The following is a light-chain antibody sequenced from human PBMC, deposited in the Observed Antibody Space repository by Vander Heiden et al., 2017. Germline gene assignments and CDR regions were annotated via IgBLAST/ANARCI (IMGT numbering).Light chain of an antibody. Sequence: DIQMTESPISLSASVGERVTITCRSNQSIGKYLNWYGQKPGKSPRLLIFLTSNLQSGTPSRFTGSGSGTDFTLTINSLQPEDFATYYCQQSYTAPPTFGQGTRLEIK. CDR3: QQSYTAPPT. CDR1: QSIGKY. J-gene: IGKJ5*01. V-gene: IGKV1-39*01. CDR2: LTS.